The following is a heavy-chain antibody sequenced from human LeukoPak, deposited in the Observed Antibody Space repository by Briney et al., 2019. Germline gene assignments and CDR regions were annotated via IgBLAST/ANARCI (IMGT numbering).Heavy chain of an antibody. CDR2: IIPTFGTA. CDR1: GGTFSSYA. Sequence: SVKVSCKASGGTFSSYAISWVRQAPGQGLEWMGGIIPTFGTANYAQKFQGRVTITSDESASTAYMELSSLRSEDTAVYYCARTNTYYYDSSGYYDWGQGTLVTVSS. CDR3: ARTNTYYYDSSGYYD. J-gene: IGHJ4*02. D-gene: IGHD3-22*01. V-gene: IGHV1-69*13.